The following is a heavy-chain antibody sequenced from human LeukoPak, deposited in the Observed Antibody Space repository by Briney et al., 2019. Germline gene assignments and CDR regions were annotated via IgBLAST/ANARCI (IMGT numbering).Heavy chain of an antibody. CDR3: ATDPTVAGTSEYFQH. CDR2: ISGSGGST. J-gene: IGHJ1*01. CDR1: GFTFSSYA. D-gene: IGHD6-19*01. Sequence: GGSLRLSCGASGFTFSSYAMSWVRRAPGKGLERVSVISGSGGSTYYADSVKGRCTISRDNSKNTLYLEMNSLRAEDTAVYYCATDPTVAGTSEYFQHWGQGTLVTVSS. V-gene: IGHV3-23*01.